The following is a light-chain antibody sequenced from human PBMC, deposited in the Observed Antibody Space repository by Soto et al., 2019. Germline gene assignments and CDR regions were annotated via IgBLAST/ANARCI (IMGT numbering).Light chain of an antibody. CDR2: KAS. CDR3: QHDNSYSEA. Sequence: EMQMSQSPSTQSGSVGDRVTITCRASQTISSWLAWYQQKPGKAPKLLIYKASTLKSGVPSRFSGSGSGTEFTLAISSLQPDDFATYYCQHDNSYSEAFGQGTKVDIK. V-gene: IGKV1-5*03. CDR1: QTISSW. J-gene: IGKJ1*01.